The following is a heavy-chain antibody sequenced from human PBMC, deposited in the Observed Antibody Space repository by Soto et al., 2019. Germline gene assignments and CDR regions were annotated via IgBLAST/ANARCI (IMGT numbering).Heavy chain of an antibody. CDR2: IYYSGST. CDR1: GGSISSYY. V-gene: IGHV4-59*13. J-gene: IGHJ6*02. CDR3: ARVVPSYYYYYGMDV. Sequence: SETLSLTCTVSGGSISSYYWSWIRQPPGKGLEWIGYIYYSGSTNYNPSLKSRVTISVDTSKNQFSLKLSSVTAADTAVYYCARVVPSYYYYYGMDVWGQGTTVTVSS.